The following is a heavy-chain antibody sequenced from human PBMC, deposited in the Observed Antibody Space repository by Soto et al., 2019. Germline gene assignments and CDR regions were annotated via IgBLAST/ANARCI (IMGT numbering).Heavy chain of an antibody. D-gene: IGHD3-3*01. CDR3: AREYYDFWSGTYRGYFDY. J-gene: IGHJ4*02. CDR1: GFTFSSYS. V-gene: IGHV3-48*01. Sequence: EVQLVESGGGLVQPGGSLRLSCAASGFTFSSYSMNWVRQAPGKGLEWVSYISSSSSTIYYADSVKGRFTISRDNAKNSLCLQMNSLRAEDTAVYYCAREYYDFWSGTYRGYFDYWGQGTLVTVSS. CDR2: ISSSSSTI.